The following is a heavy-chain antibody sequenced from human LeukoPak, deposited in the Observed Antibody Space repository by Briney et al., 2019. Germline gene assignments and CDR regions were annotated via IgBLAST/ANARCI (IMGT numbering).Heavy chain of an antibody. CDR3: AKASWVLTADAVL. J-gene: IGHJ4*02. CDR2: LRGNGDA. CDR1: GFTFSSYA. D-gene: IGHD3-9*01. Sequence: GGSLRLSCVASGFTFSSYAMSWVRETPARGLEWVSSLRGNGDALYADSVKGRFTLSRDESRNTVYLQLNKLRVEDTAIYYCAKASWVLTADAVLWGQGTVVTVSS. V-gene: IGHV3-23*01.